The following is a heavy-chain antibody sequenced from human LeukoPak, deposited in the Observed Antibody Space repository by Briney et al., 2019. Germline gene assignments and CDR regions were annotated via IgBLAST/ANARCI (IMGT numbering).Heavy chain of an antibody. CDR2: IYTSGRT. CDR3: ARDGPRDYYYYDSSGLTYMDV. D-gene: IGHD3-22*01. V-gene: IGHV4-4*07. Sequence: SETLSLTCTVSGGSISSYYWSWIRQPAGKGLEWIGRIYTSGRTNYNPSLKSRVTMSVDTSKNQFSLKLSSVTAADTAVYYCARDGPRDYYYYDSSGLTYMDVWGKGTTVTVSS. CDR1: GGSISSYY. J-gene: IGHJ6*03.